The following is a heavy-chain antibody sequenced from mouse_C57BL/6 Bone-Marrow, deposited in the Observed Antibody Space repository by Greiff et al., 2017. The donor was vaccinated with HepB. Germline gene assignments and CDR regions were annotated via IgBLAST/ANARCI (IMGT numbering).Heavy chain of an antibody. D-gene: IGHD2-4*01. CDR2: INPNNGGT. Sequence: EVQLQQSGPELVKPGASVKISCKASGYTFTDYYMNWVKQSHGKSLEWIGDINPNNGGTSYNQKFKGKATLTVDKSSSTAYMELRSLTSEDSAVYYCAREYDYDGDFDYWGQGTTLTVSS. J-gene: IGHJ2*01. V-gene: IGHV1-26*01. CDR3: AREYDYDGDFDY. CDR1: GYTFTDYY.